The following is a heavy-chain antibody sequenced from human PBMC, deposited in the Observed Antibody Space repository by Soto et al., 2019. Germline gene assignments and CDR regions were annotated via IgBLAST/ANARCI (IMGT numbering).Heavy chain of an antibody. Sequence: SVKVSCKASGYTFTSYGISWVRQAPGQGLGWMGWISAYNGNTNYAQKLQGRVTMTTDTSTSTAYMELRSLRSDDTAVYYCARDLADIVVVPAAPYGMDVWGQGTTVTVSS. D-gene: IGHD2-2*01. CDR2: ISAYNGNT. CDR3: ARDLADIVVVPAAPYGMDV. CDR1: GYTFTSYG. V-gene: IGHV1-18*04. J-gene: IGHJ6*02.